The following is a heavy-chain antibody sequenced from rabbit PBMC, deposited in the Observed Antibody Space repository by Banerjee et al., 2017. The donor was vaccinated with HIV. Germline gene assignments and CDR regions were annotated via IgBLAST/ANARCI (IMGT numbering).Heavy chain of an antibody. Sequence: QEQLVESGGGLVTLGGSLKLSCKASGIDFSSYGISWVRQAPGKGLEWIAYIYPDYGSTDYASWVNGRFTISLDNAQNTVFLQMTSLTAADTATYFCARDSDAGDGDALFTLWGQGTLVTV. CDR2: IYPDYGST. V-gene: IGHV1S47*01. CDR3: ARDSDAGDGDALFTL. CDR1: GIDFSSYG. J-gene: IGHJ4*01. D-gene: IGHD2-1*01.